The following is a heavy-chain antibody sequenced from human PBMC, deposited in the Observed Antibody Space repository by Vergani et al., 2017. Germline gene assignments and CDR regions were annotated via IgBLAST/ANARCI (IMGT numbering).Heavy chain of an antibody. V-gene: IGHV3-23*01. Sequence: EVQLLESGGDLVQPGGSLRLSCAASGFTFNHYAMNWVRQAPGKGLEWVSGISGSGGSTYYAGSVKGRFTISRDSSKNTLYLQMNSLSAGDTAVYYCAKANPRNSGYDYHDYYHAMDVWGQGTTVTVSS. CDR3: AKANPRNSGYDYHDYYHAMDV. CDR2: ISGSGGST. D-gene: IGHD5-12*01. J-gene: IGHJ6*02. CDR1: GFTFNHYA.